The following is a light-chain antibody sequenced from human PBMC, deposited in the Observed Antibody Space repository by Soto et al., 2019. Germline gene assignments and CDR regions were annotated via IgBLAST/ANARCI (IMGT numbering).Light chain of an antibody. CDR2: TAS. CDR1: QGISSS. CDR3: QHHKTYPLS. V-gene: IGKV1-9*01. Sequence: DIQLTQSPSFLSTSVGDRVTITCRASQGISSSLAWYQQKPGKAPKLLIYTASTLQSGVPSRFSGSGSGTEFTLTLSNLQTEDCATYDCQHHKTYPLSFCGGNKVENK. J-gene: IGKJ4*01.